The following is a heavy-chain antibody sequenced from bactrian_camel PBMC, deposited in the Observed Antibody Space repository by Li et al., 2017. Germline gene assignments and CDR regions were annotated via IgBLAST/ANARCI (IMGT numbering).Heavy chain of an antibody. CDR2: IDTRGSV. CDR3: AAKGSRLCSLTTVDPAFGY. V-gene: IGHV3S57*01. Sequence: HVQLVESGGDSVQAGGSLRLSCEASGGTYSTYRSYCMAWFRQPPGKSREGVAAIDTRGSVTIADSVKGRFSISKDNAGSTLYLQMNDLRPEDTAKYYCAAKGSRLCSLTTVDPAFGYWGQGTQVTVS. J-gene: IGHJ6*01. CDR1: GGTYSTYRSYC. D-gene: IGHD5*01.